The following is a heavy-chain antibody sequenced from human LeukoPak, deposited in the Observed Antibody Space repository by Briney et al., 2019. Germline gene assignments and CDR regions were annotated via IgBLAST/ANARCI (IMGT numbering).Heavy chain of an antibody. CDR1: GSTFSSYW. Sequence: GGSLRLSCAASGSTFSSYWMTWVRQAPGKGLEWVANIKHNGDELNYVDSVEDRFTISRDNAKNSLYLHMTSLRAEDTAVYYCARELRTFDSWGQGALVTVSS. V-gene: IGHV3-7*01. CDR2: IKHNGDEL. J-gene: IGHJ4*02. D-gene: IGHD3-16*01. CDR3: ARELRTFDS.